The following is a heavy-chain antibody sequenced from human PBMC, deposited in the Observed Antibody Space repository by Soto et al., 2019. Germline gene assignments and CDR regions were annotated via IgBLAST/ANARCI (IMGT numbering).Heavy chain of an antibody. CDR2: IKSKTDGGTT. CDR1: GFTFSNAW. V-gene: IGHV3-15*01. CDR3: TTSYYGLVYFQH. J-gene: IGHJ1*01. D-gene: IGHD1-26*01. Sequence: PGGSLRLSCAASGFTFSNAWMSWVRQAPGKGLEWVGRIKSKTDGGTTDYAAPVKGRFTISRDDSKNTLYLQMNSLKTEDTAVYYCTTSYYGLVYFQHWGQGTLVTVSS.